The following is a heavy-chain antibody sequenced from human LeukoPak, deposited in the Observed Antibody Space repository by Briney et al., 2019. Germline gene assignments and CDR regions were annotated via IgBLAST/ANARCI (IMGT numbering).Heavy chain of an antibody. D-gene: IGHD5-24*01. CDR2: IKQDGSKK. CDR3: TRVGYIDEGIDY. J-gene: IGHJ4*02. V-gene: IGHV3-7*04. CDR1: GYTLTELS. Sequence: SCKVSGYTLTELSMHWVRQAPGKGLEWVANIKQDGSKKSYVDSVKGRFTISRDNAKNSLYLQMNSLRAEDTAIYYCTRVGYIDEGIDYWGQGTLVTVSS.